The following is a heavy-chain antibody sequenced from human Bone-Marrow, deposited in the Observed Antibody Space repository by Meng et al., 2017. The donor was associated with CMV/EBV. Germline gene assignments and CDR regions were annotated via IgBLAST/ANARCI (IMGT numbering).Heavy chain of an antibody. D-gene: IGHD3-16*01. CDR1: GYTFTSYD. CDR2: MNPNSGNT. CDR3: ARWGNRLDYYYYGMDV. V-gene: IGHV1-8*03. Sequence: ASVKVSRKASGYTFTSYDINWVRQATGQGLEWMGWMNPNSGNTGYAQKFQGRVTITRNISISTAYMELSSLRSEDTAVYYCARWGNRLDYYYYGMDVWGQGTTVTVSS. J-gene: IGHJ6*02.